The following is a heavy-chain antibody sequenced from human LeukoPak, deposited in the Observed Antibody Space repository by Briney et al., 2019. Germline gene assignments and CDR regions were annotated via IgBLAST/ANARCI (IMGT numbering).Heavy chain of an antibody. J-gene: IGHJ6*04. CDR2: INPNSGGT. V-gene: IGHV1-2*04. Sequence: ASVKVSCTASRYTFTGYYMHWVRQAPGQGLEWMGWINPNSGGTNYAQKFQGWVTMTRDTSISTAYMELSRLRSDDTAVYYCARGGSGSYLSPAFYGMDVWGKGTTVTVSS. CDR1: RYTFTGYY. D-gene: IGHD3-10*01. CDR3: ARGGSGSYLSPAFYGMDV.